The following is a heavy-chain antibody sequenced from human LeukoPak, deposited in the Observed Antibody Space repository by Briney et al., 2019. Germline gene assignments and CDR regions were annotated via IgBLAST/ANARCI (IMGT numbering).Heavy chain of an antibody. V-gene: IGHV3-23*01. J-gene: IGHJ5*02. D-gene: IGHD6-19*01. CDR2: ISGSGGST. CDR1: GFTFSSYV. CDR3: AKTAVAGSHNWFDP. Sequence: PGGSLRLSCAASGFTFSSYVMSWVRQAPGKGLEWVSGISGSGGSTYYADSVKGRFTISRDNSKNTVNLQMNSLRVEDTAVYYCAKTAVAGSHNWFDPWGQGTLVTVSS.